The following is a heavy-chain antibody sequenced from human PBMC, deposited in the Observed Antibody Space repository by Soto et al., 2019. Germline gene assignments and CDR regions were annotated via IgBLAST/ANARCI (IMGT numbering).Heavy chain of an antibody. CDR3: AKDTRYCTNGVCPSMGMDV. J-gene: IGHJ6*02. CDR2: INPSGGNK. CDR1: RWTLPRYY. Sequence: ASVHVSCKSSRWTLPRYYMHWLGQAPSRGLDGVGIINPSGGNKSYKQKFQGSVNMPSDTSTSKVYMALNSLRSEDTAVYYCAKDTRYCTNGVCPSMGMDVWGQGTTVTVSS. V-gene: IGHV1-46*01. D-gene: IGHD2-8*01.